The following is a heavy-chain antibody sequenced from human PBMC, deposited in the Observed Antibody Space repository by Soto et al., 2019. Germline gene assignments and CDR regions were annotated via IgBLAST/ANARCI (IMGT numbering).Heavy chain of an antibody. J-gene: IGHJ5*02. Sequence: SETLSLTCAVSGYSISSGYYWGWIRQPPGKGLEWIGSIYHSGSTYYNPSLKSRVTISVDTSKNQFSLKLSSVTAADTAVYYCARRVDNWFDPWGRGTLVTVSS. CDR3: ARRVDNWFDP. V-gene: IGHV4-38-2*01. D-gene: IGHD5-12*01. CDR1: GYSISSGYY. CDR2: IYHSGST.